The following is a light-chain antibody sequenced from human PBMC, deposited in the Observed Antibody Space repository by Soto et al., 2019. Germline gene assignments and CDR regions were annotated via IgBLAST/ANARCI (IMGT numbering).Light chain of an antibody. CDR3: QHYNNWPPWT. CDR1: QSVSSN. Sequence: IVMTQSPATLSVSPGERATLSCRASQSVSSNLAWYQQKPGQGPRLLIYGASTRATGIPARFSGSGSGTEFTLTISSLQSEDFAVYYCQHYNNWPPWTFGQGTKVEIK. J-gene: IGKJ1*01. CDR2: GAS. V-gene: IGKV3-15*01.